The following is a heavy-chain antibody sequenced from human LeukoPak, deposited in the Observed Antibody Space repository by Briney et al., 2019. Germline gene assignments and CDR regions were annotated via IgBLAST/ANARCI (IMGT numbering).Heavy chain of an antibody. D-gene: IGHD2-8*01. V-gene: IGHV4-38-2*01. CDR1: GYSISSGYY. J-gene: IGHJ4*02. Sequence: PSETLSLTCAVSGYSISSGYYWGWIRQPPGKGLEWIGNIYHSGSTYYNPSLQSRVIISVDTSKNQFSLKLNSVTAADTAVYYCARRGCMRMNCDDRVGYFDYWGPGTLVTVSS. CDR3: ARRGCMRMNCDDRVGYFDY. CDR2: IYHSGST.